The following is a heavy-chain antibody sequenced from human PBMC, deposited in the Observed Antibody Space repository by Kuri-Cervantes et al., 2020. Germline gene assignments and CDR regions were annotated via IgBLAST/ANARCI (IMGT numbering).Heavy chain of an antibody. D-gene: IGHD3-3*01. CDR2: IYYSGNT. V-gene: IGHV4-31*02. CDR1: GGSISSGGYS. CDR3: ARAPGSAIFGVVIRRFDY. J-gene: IGHJ4*02. Sequence: SQNLPLTCAVSGGSISSGGYSWSWIRQPPGKGLEWIGYIYYSGNTYYNPSLKSRVTISVDTSKNQFSLKLTSVTAADTAVYYCARAPGSAIFGVVIRRFDYWGQGTLVTVSS.